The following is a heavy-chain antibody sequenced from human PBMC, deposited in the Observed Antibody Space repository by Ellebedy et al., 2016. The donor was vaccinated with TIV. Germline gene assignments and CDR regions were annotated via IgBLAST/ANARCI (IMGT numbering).Heavy chain of an antibody. V-gene: IGHV1-69*04. CDR1: GYTFTSYG. Sequence: AASVKVSCKASGYTFTSYGISWVRQAPGQGLEWMGRIIPILGIANYAQKFQGRVTITADKSTSTAYMELSSLRSEDTAVYYCARGWDDYGDYAGYWGQGTLVTVSS. D-gene: IGHD4-17*01. CDR3: ARGWDDYGDYAGY. CDR2: IIPILGIA. J-gene: IGHJ4*02.